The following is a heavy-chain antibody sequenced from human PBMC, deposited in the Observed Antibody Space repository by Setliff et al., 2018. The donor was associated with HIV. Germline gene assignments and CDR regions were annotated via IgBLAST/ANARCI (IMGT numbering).Heavy chain of an antibody. CDR1: GFSVSTNY. J-gene: IGHJ4*02. Sequence: GGSLRLSCAASGFSVSTNYLTWVRQAPGRGLEWVSLMHSDGSTYYAESVKGRFTISRDKVINTLYLQMNSLRAEDTAVYYCARGHYSSSSGWGQGALVTVSS. CDR2: MHSDGST. CDR3: ARGHYSSSSG. V-gene: IGHV3-53*01. D-gene: IGHD6-6*01.